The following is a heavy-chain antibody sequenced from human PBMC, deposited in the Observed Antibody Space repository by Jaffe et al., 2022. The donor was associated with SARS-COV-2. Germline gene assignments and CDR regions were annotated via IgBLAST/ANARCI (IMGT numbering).Heavy chain of an antibody. CDR3: GRTLWSATYKGYYAMDV. CDR1: GHSFSTSW. V-gene: IGHV5-51*01. CDR2: IAAGDSDA. Sequence: EVQLVQSGAEVKKPGESLKISCKGSGHSFSTSWIGWVRQVPGKGLEWMGIIAAGDSDARYSPSFEGQVTMSADKSIYTAYLQWSSLKASDTATYYCGRTLWSATYKGYYAMDVWGQGTTVTVSS. D-gene: IGHD3-3*01. J-gene: IGHJ6*02.